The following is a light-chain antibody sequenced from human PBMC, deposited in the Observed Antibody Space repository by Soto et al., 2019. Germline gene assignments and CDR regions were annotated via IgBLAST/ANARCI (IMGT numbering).Light chain of an antibody. CDR3: QHYGYPQWT. J-gene: IGKJ1*01. V-gene: IGKV3-20*01. Sequence: EIVLTQSPGTLSLSPGEIATLSCRAIQSGYDSYLAWYQQKPGQPPRLLIYAVSSRGYGVPDRFSGSGSGTDFTLTISRLEPEDFAVYYCQHYGYPQWTFGQGTKVDIK. CDR2: AVS. CDR1: QSGYDSY.